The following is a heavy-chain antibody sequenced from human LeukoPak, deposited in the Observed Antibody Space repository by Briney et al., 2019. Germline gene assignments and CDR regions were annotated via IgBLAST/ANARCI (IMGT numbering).Heavy chain of an antibody. V-gene: IGHV4-30-2*01. D-gene: IGHD4-17*01. CDR3: AKSTMTTSSFFDY. Sequence: SETLSLTCAVSGGSISSGGYSWSWIRQPPGKGLEWIGYIYHSGSTYYNPSLKSRVTISVDRSKNQFSLKLSSVTAADTAVYYCAKSTMTTSSFFDYWGQGTLVTVSS. CDR2: IYHSGST. J-gene: IGHJ4*02. CDR1: GGSISSGGYS.